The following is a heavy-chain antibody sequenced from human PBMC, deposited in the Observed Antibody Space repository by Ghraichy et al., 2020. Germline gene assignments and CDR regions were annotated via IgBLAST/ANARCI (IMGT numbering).Heavy chain of an antibody. CDR3: ARELPAIDAFDI. CDR2: IYSGGST. J-gene: IGHJ3*02. V-gene: IGHV3-53*05. Sequence: GGSLRLSCAASGFTVSSNYMSWVRQAPGKGLEWVSVIYSGGSTYYADSVKGRFTISRDNSKNTLYLQMNSLRAEETAVYYCARELPAIDAFDIWGQGTMVTVSS. CDR1: GFTVSSNY.